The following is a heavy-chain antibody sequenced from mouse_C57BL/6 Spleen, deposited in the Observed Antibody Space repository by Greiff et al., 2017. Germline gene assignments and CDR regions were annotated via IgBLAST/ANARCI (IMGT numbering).Heavy chain of an antibody. CDR2: IHPNSGST. CDR3: ARDGYDRDYFDY. V-gene: IGHV1-64*01. Sequence: VQLQQPGAELVKPGASVKLSCKASGYTFTSYWMHWVKQRPGQGLEWIGMIHPNSGSTNYNEKFKSKATLTVDKSSSTAYMQLSSLTSEDSAVYYCARDGYDRDYFDYWGQGTTLTVSS. D-gene: IGHD2-2*01. CDR1: GYTFTSYW. J-gene: IGHJ2*01.